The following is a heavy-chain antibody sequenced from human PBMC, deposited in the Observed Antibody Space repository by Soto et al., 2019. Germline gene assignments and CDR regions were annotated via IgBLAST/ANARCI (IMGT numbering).Heavy chain of an antibody. D-gene: IGHD6-13*01. V-gene: IGHV3-23*01. J-gene: IGHJ4*02. CDR1: GFTVSCYA. Sequence: EVQLLESGGGLVQPGGSLRLSCAASGFTVSCYAMSWVRQAPGKGLEWVSAIIGGTSSTYYADSVKGRFTISRDTSKNTLYLQMNSLRADDTAVYYCAKARWAAAGTPTLDYWGQGTLVTVSS. CDR3: AKARWAAAGTPTLDY. CDR2: IIGGTSST.